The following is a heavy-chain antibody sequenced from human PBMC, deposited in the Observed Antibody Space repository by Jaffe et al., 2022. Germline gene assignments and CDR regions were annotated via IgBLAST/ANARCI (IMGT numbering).Heavy chain of an antibody. CDR3: ARARRELLHYRGGYFDY. Sequence: QVQLVQSGAEVKKPGSSVKVSCKASGGTFSSYTISWVRQAPGQGLEWMGRIIPILGIANYAQKFQGRVTITADKSTSTAYMELSSLRSEDTAVYYCARARRELLHYRGGYFDYWGQGTLVTVSS. D-gene: IGHD1-26*01. CDR1: GGTFSSYT. J-gene: IGHJ4*02. CDR2: IIPILGIA. V-gene: IGHV1-69*02.